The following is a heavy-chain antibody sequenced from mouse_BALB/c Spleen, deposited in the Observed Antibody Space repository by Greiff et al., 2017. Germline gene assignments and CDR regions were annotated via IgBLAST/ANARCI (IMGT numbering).Heavy chain of an antibody. D-gene: IGHD4-1*01. CDR1: GFTFSSFG. CDR3: ARRTGTGYYAMDY. Sequence: EVKVEESGGGLVQPGGSRKLSCAASGFTFSSFGMHWVRQAPEKGLEWVAYISSGSSTIYYADTVKGRFTISRDNPKNTLFLQMTSLRSEDTAMYYCARRTGTGYYAMDYWGQGTSVTVSS. V-gene: IGHV5-17*02. J-gene: IGHJ4*01. CDR2: ISSGSSTI.